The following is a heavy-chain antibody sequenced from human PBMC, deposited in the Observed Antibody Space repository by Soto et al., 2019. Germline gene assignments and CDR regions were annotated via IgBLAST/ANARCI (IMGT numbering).Heavy chain of an antibody. CDR3: ARLYPYSYGNSPTLPFDY. Sequence: GESLKISCKGSGYSFTSYWIGWVRQMPGKGLEWMGIIYPGDSDTRYSPSFQGQVTISADKSISTAYLQWSSLKASDTAMYYCARLYPYSYGNSPTLPFDYWGQGTLVTVSS. D-gene: IGHD5-18*01. CDR1: GYSFTSYW. CDR2: IYPGDSDT. V-gene: IGHV5-51*01. J-gene: IGHJ4*02.